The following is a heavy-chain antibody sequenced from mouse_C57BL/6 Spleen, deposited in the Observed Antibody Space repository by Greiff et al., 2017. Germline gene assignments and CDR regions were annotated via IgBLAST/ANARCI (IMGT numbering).Heavy chain of an antibody. Sequence: VQLQQPGAELVRPGSSVKLSCKASGYTFTSYWMDWVKQRPGQGLEWIGNIYPSDSETHYNQKFKDKATLTVDKSSSTAYMQLSSLTSEDSAVYYCARRGITTPWFAYWGQGTLVTVSA. CDR1: GYTFTSYW. CDR3: ARRGITTPWFAY. CDR2: IYPSDSET. J-gene: IGHJ3*01. V-gene: IGHV1-61*01. D-gene: IGHD2-4*01.